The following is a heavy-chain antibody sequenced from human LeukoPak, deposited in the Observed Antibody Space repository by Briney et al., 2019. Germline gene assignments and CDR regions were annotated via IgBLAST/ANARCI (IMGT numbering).Heavy chain of an antibody. CDR3: ASFVGPTQAY. Sequence: GGSLRLSCAASGFTFSSYWIHWVRQAPGKGLVWVSLINSDGSSTSYADSVKGRFTISRDNAKNTLYLQMNSLRVEDTAVYYCASFVGPTQAYWGQGTLVTVSS. V-gene: IGHV3-74*01. CDR1: GFTFSSYW. J-gene: IGHJ4*02. CDR2: INSDGSST. D-gene: IGHD1-26*01.